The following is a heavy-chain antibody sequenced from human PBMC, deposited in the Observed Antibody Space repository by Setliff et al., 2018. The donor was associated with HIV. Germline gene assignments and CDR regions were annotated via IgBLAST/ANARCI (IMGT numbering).Heavy chain of an antibody. V-gene: IGHV1-2*06. J-gene: IGHJ6*03. CDR1: GYTFTAYY. Sequence: ASVKVSCKASGYTFTAYYAHWVRQAPGQGLEWMGRINPNSGDTIYAQKFQGRVSMTRDTFSSTAYMELNSLRTEDTALYYCAKDGFNAARPDYYYYYMDVWGKGTTVTVSS. CDR2: INPNSGDT. D-gene: IGHD6-6*01. CDR3: AKDGFNAARPDYYYYYMDV.